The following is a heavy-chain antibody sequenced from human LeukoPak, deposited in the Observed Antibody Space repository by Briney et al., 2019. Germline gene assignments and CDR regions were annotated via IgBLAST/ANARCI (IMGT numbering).Heavy chain of an antibody. J-gene: IGHJ4*02. CDR2: VHLSGRT. D-gene: IGHD6-25*01. Sequence: SGTLSLTCGVSGGSISSTNWWTWVRQPPGEGLEWIGEVHLSGRTNYNPSVESRVTMSVDMSENHISLKLTSVTAVDTAVYYCPREGGPYRPLAYPDQGTLVTVSS. V-gene: IGHV4-4*02. CDR1: GGSISSTNW. CDR3: PREGGPYRPLAY.